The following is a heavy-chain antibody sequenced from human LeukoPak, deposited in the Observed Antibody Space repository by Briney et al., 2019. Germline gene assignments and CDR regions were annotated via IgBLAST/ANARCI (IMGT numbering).Heavy chain of an antibody. J-gene: IGHJ4*02. D-gene: IGHD3-22*01. V-gene: IGHV4-4*07. Sequence: SETLSLTCTVSGGSIRSYYWSWIRQPAGKGLEWIGRIYTSGSTNYNPSLKSRVTMSVDTSKNQFSLKLSSVTAADTAVYCCARSNYFYDSSGPFDYWGQGTLVTVSS. CDR1: GGSIRSYY. CDR2: IYTSGST. CDR3: ARSNYFYDSSGPFDY.